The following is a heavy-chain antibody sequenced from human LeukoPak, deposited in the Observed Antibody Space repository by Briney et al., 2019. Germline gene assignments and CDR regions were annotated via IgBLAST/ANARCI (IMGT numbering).Heavy chain of an antibody. V-gene: IGHV4-59*08. CDR3: ARRRVYDYVQNYFDY. Sequence: PSETLSLTCTVSGGSISSYYWSWIRQPPGKGLEWIGYIFYSGSTNYNPSLKSRVTISVDTSKNQFSLKLTSVTAADTAVYYCARRRVYDYVQNYFDYWGQGTLVTVPS. CDR2: IFYSGST. J-gene: IGHJ4*02. CDR1: GGSISSYY. D-gene: IGHD3-16*01.